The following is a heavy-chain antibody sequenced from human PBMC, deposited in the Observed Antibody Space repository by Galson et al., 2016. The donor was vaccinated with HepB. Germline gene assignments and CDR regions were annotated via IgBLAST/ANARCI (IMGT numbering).Heavy chain of an antibody. CDR2: IYHSGST. CDR1: GGSISSSSYY. V-gene: IGHV4-31*03. CDR3: ARDRSSGSGSCGY. Sequence: TLSLTCTVSGGSISSSSYYWGWIRQPPGKGLEWIGYIYHSGSTYYNPSLKSRVTISVDTSKNQFSLKLGSVTAADTAVYFCARDRSSGSGSCGYWGQGTLVTVSS. D-gene: IGHD3-10*01. J-gene: IGHJ4*02.